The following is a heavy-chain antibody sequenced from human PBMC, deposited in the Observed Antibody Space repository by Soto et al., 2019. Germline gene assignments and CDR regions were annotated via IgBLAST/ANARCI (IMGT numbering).Heavy chain of an antibody. CDR2: ISAYNGNT. CDR3: ARGGTLYFWSGPIDYYGMDV. CDR1: GYTFTSYG. D-gene: IGHD3-3*01. V-gene: IGHV1-18*01. J-gene: IGHJ6*02. Sequence: ASVKVSCKASGYTFTSYGISWVRQAPGQGLEWMGWISAYNGNTNYAQKLQGRVTMTTDTSTSTAYMELRSLRSDDTAVYYCARGGTLYFWSGPIDYYGMDVWGQGTTVTV.